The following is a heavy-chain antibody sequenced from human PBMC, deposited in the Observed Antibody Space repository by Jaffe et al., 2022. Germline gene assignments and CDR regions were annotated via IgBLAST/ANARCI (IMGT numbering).Heavy chain of an antibody. Sequence: QVQLVQSGSELKKPGASVKVSCKASGYTFTYYTMNWVRQAPGQGLERMGWINTNTGNPTYAQGFTGRFVFSLDTSVSTAYLEINSLKAEDTAVYYCARDSMTTKTINLDALDIWGQGTMVTVSS. J-gene: IGHJ3*02. D-gene: IGHD4-17*01. V-gene: IGHV7-4-1*02. CDR1: GYTFTYYT. CDR3: ARDSMTTKTINLDALDI. CDR2: INTNTGNP.